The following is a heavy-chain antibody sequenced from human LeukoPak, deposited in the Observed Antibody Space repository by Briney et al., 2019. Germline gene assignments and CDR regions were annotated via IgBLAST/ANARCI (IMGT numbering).Heavy chain of an antibody. V-gene: IGHV4-59*01. CDR3: ARVGYCTGGSCYSDYLYGMDV. Sequence: PSETLSLTCTVSGGSISGFYWSWIRQPPGKGLEWIGYIFNSGSTNYNPSLKSRVTISVDTSKNQFSLKLSSVTAADTAVYYCARVGYCTGGSCYSDYLYGMDVWGQGTTVSVSS. D-gene: IGHD2-15*01. J-gene: IGHJ6*02. CDR1: GGSISGFY. CDR2: IFNSGST.